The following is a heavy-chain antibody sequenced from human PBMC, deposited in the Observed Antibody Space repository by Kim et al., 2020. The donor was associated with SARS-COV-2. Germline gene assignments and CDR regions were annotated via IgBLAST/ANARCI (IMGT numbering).Heavy chain of an antibody. J-gene: IGHJ4*02. Sequence: VDAVKGRFTISRDNAKNSLYLQMNSLRAEDTAVYYCARENIAVAGTPFDYWGQGTLVTVSS. V-gene: IGHV3-7*04. D-gene: IGHD6-19*01. CDR3: ARENIAVAGTPFDY.